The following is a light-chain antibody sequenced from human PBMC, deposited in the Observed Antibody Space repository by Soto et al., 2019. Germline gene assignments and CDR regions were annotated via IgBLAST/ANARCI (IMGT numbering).Light chain of an antibody. CDR2: DAS. V-gene: IGKV3-11*01. J-gene: IGKJ1*01. CDR1: QSVNSY. Sequence: EIVLTQPPATLSLSPEERATLSCRASQSVNSYLAWYQQKPGQAPRLLIYDASNRATGIPATFSGSVSGTHFTLSISSLEPEECALYYCQQRSNWPRTFGQGTKVEIK. CDR3: QQRSNWPRT.